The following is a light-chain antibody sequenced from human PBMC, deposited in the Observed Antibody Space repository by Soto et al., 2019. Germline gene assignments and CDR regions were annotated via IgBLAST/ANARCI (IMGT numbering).Light chain of an antibody. CDR1: LSVSSRF. V-gene: IGKV3-20*01. CDR2: GAS. CDR3: QQYGSSPIT. Sequence: TQTPPILSPYPGERAIRSSRASLSVSSRFLAWYQQKPGQAPRLLMYGASSRATGIPDRFSGTGSGTDFTLTISRLEPEDFAVYYCQQYGSSPITFGQGTRLEI. J-gene: IGKJ5*01.